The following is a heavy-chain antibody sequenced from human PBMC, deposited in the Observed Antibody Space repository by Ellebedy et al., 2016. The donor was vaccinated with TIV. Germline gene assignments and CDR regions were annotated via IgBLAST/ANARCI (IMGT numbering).Heavy chain of an antibody. J-gene: IGHJ4*02. CDR2: ISGSGGST. Sequence: GESLKISXAASGFTFSSYGMHWVRQAQGKGLEWVSAISGSGGSTYYADSVKGRFTISRDNSRNTLYLKMNSLRAEDTAVYYCAKRGIAARGGVFDYWGQGTLVTVSS. V-gene: IGHV3-23*01. CDR1: GFTFSSYG. D-gene: IGHD6-13*01. CDR3: AKRGIAARGGVFDY.